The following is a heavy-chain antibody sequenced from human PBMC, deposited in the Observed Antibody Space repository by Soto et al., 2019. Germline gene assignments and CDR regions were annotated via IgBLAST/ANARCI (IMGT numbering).Heavy chain of an antibody. CDR2: INPNSGGT. Sequence: GXSVKVSCKASGYTFTGYYMHWVRQAPGQGLEWMGWINPNSGGTNYAQKFQGRVTMTRDTSISTAYMELSRLRSDDTAVYYCARDLYSSGWYSGDYWGQGTLVTVSS. J-gene: IGHJ4*02. V-gene: IGHV1-2*02. CDR3: ARDLYSSGWYSGDY. D-gene: IGHD6-19*01. CDR1: GYTFTGYY.